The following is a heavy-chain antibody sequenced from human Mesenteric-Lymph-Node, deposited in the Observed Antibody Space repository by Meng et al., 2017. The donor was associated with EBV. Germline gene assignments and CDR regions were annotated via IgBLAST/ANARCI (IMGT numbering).Heavy chain of an antibody. CDR3: ARDYYDSRGYSYYFDY. CDR2: INAGNGNI. V-gene: IGHV1-3*01. Sequence: QVQLVQSGAEVKKPXASVKVSCXASGYTFTNYAMHWVRQAPGQRLEWMAWINAGNGNIKYSQKFQDRVTITRDTSASTAYMELSSLRSEDTAVYYCARDYYDSRGYSYYFDYWGQGTLVTVSS. D-gene: IGHD3-22*01. J-gene: IGHJ4*02. CDR1: GYTFTNYA.